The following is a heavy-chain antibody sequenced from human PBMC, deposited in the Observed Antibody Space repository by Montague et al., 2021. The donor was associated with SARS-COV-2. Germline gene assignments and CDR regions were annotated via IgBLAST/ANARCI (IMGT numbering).Heavy chain of an antibody. V-gene: IGHV4-34*01. J-gene: IGHJ4*02. Sequence: SETLSLTRAVYGASSSNYYWSWIRQSPGKGLEWVGEINHSGYTDXXPSLESRLTISLDSSKKQFSLKMTSVTAADTAIYYCASAPRYSFGFWAYWGQGTLVSVSS. D-gene: IGHD5-12*01. CDR2: INHSGYT. CDR3: ASAPRYSFGFWAY. CDR1: GASSSNYY.